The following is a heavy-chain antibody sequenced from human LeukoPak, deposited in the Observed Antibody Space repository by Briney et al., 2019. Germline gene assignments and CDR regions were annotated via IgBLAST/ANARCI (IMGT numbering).Heavy chain of an antibody. CDR1: GGSISSYY. J-gene: IGHJ5*02. Sequence: PSETLSLTCTVSGGSISSYYWSWIRQPAGKGLEWIGRIYTSGSTNYNPSLKSRVTMSVDTSKNQFSLKLSSVIAADTAVYYCARDYGSGSYEGGNWFDPWGQGTLVTVSS. V-gene: IGHV4-4*07. CDR3: ARDYGSGSYEGGNWFDP. D-gene: IGHD3-10*01. CDR2: IYTSGST.